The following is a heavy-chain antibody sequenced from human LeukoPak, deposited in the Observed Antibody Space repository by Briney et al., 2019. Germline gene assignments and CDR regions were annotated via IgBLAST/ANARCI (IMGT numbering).Heavy chain of an antibody. CDR1: GFTFSSYA. V-gene: IGHV3-30-3*01. Sequence: PGRSLRLSCAASGFTFSSYAMHWVRQAPGKGLEWVAVISYDGSNKYYADSVKGRFTISRDNSKNTLYLQMNSLRAEDTAVYYCASESGYYYDSSGYYRNWGQGTLVTVSS. CDR2: ISYDGSNK. CDR3: ASESGYYYDSSGYYRN. J-gene: IGHJ4*02. D-gene: IGHD3-22*01.